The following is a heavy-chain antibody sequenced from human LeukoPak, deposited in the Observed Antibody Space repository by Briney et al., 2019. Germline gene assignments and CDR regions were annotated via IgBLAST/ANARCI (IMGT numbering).Heavy chain of an antibody. J-gene: IGHJ4*02. CDR3: ARARSGYLGNFFDY. D-gene: IGHD3-22*01. V-gene: IGHV4-4*07. Sequence: SETLSLTCTVSGGSISSYYWSWIGQPAGKGLDWIGRIYTSGSTNYNPSLKSRVTMSVDTSKNQFSLKLTSVTAADTAVYYCARARSGYLGNFFDYWGQGTQVTVSS. CDR1: GGSISSYY. CDR2: IYTSGST.